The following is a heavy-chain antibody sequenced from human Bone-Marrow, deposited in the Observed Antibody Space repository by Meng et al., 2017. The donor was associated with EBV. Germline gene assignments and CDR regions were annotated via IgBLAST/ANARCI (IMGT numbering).Heavy chain of an antibody. D-gene: IGHD4-17*01. CDR2: IIPIFGTA. V-gene: IGHV1-69*01. J-gene: IGHJ4*02. CDR3: ARIEDGDYAFDY. CDR1: GGTFRSDA. Sequence: QVWQAGAEVKKPGSSVKVSCKTSGGTFRSDAISWVRQAPGQGLEWMGGIIPIFGTANYAQKFQGRVTITADESTSTAYMELSSLRSEDTAVYYCARIEDGDYAFDYWGQGTLVTVSS.